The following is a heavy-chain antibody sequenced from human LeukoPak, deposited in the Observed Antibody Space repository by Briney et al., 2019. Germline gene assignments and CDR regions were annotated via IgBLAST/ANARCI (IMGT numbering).Heavy chain of an antibody. CDR1: GGSIRGFF. D-gene: IGHD4-23*01. V-gene: IGHV4-59*01. CDR3: ARHDYGGNSAWFDP. J-gene: IGHJ5*02. CDR2: VFYSGGT. Sequence: SETQSLTCTVSGGSIRGFFWSWIRQPPGQGLEWIGYVFYSGGTYYNPSLTSRVTISVDMSTNQFSLKLTSVTAADTAVYYCARHDYGGNSAWFDPWGQGTLITVSS.